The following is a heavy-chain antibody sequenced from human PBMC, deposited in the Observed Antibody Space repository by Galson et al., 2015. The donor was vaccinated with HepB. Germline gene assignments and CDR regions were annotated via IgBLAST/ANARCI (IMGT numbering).Heavy chain of an antibody. V-gene: IGHV4-34*01. CDR1: GGSFSGYY. CDR3: ARQVVVPAAVDY. J-gene: IGHJ4*02. Sequence: ETLSLTCAVYGGSFSGYYWSWIRQPPGKGLEWIGEINHSGSTNYNPSLKSRVTISVDTSKNQFSLKLSSVTAADTAVYYCARQVVVPAAVDYWGQGTLVTVSS. D-gene: IGHD2-2*01. CDR2: INHSGST.